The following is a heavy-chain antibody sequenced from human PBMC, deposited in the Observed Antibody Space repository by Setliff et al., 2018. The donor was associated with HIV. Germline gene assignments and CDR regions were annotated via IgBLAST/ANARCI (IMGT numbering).Heavy chain of an antibody. CDR2: ITGSGRTT. CDR1: GFTFSNYA. CDR3: AKDYVENDY. D-gene: IGHD3-16*01. Sequence: GGSLRLSCAASGFTFSNYAMSWVRQAPGKGLEWVSAITGSGRTTYYADSVKGRFTISRDNSKNTLSLQMNSLRAEGTAVYYCAKDYVENDYWGQGTLVTVSS. J-gene: IGHJ4*02. V-gene: IGHV3-23*01.